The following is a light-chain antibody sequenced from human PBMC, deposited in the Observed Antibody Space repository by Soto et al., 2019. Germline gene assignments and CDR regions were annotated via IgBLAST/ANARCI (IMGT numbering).Light chain of an antibody. J-gene: IGLJ2*01. CDR3: VAWDDSLNALV. CDR1: SFNIGSNA. CDR2: SSD. Sequence: QSALTQPPSASGTPGQRVTISCSGSSFNIGSNAVTWYQQLPRTAPKLLIYSSDQRPSGVPDRFSGSKSGTSASLAISGLQSEDEADYYCVAWDDSLNALVFGGGTKLTV. V-gene: IGLV1-44*01.